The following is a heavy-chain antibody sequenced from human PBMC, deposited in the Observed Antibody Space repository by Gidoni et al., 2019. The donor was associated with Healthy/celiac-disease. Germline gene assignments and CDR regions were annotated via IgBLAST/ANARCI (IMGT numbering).Heavy chain of an antibody. CDR2: IIPIFGTA. CDR3: ASWNDYYGSGSRLNGMDV. D-gene: IGHD3-10*01. J-gene: IGHJ6*02. CDR1: GGPFSSYA. Sequence: QVQLVQSGAEVKKPGSSVKVSCKASGGPFSSYAISWVRKAPGQGLEWMGGIIPIFGTANYAQKFQGRVTITADESTSTAYMELSSLRSEDTAVYYCASWNDYYGSGSRLNGMDVWGQGTTVTVSS. V-gene: IGHV1-69*01.